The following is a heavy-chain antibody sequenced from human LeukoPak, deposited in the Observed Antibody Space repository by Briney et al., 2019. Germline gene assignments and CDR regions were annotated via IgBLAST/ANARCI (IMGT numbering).Heavy chain of an antibody. CDR2: FFYSGSS. CDR1: GGAISTYY. CDR3: ARGVYIAAAQYGY. D-gene: IGHD6-13*01. Sequence: PSETLSLTCTVSGGAISTYYWSWIRQPPGKGLEWIGYFFYSGSSNYTPSLKSRVTISIDTSKNQFSLKLRSVTAADTAVYYCARGVYIAAAQYGYWGQGTLVTVSS. V-gene: IGHV4-59*08. J-gene: IGHJ4*02.